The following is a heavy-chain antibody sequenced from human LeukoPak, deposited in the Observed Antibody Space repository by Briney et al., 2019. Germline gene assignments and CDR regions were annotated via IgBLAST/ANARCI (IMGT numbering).Heavy chain of an antibody. D-gene: IGHD1-26*01. V-gene: IGHV3-15*01. CDR3: TTGWELLGIRLDY. J-gene: IGHJ4*02. CDR1: GFSVSSTY. Sequence: AGGSLRLSCAASGFSVSSTYMTWVRQAPGKGLEWVGRIKSKTDGGTTDYAAPVKGRFTISRDDSKNTLYLQMNSLKTEDTAVYYCTTGWELLGIRLDYWGQGTLVTVSS. CDR2: IKSKTDGGTT.